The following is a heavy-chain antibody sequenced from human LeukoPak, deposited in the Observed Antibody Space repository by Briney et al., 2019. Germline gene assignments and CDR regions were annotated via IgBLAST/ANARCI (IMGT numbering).Heavy chain of an antibody. V-gene: IGHV3-74*01. D-gene: IGHD6-19*01. J-gene: IGHJ4*02. CDR1: GFTFSSYW. CDR3: ARGATEWLVSADDY. Sequence: PGGSLRLSCAASGFTFSSYWMHWVRQAPGKGLVWVSRINSDGSSTNYADSVKGQFTISRDNAKNSLYLQMNSLRAEDSAVYYCARGATEWLVSADDYWGQGTLVTVSS. CDR2: INSDGSST.